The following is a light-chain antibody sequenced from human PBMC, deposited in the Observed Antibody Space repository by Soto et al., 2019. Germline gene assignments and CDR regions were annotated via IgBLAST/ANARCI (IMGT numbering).Light chain of an antibody. CDR2: NNN. Sequence: QSVLTQPPSASGTPGQRVTISCSGSSSNTGSNSVSWYQQLPGTAPKLLIYNNNQRPSGVPDRFSGSKSGTSASLAISGLQSEDEADYYCAAWDDSLSGVVFGGGTQLTVL. CDR3: AAWDDSLSGVV. V-gene: IGLV1-44*01. J-gene: IGLJ2*01. CDR1: SSNTGSNS.